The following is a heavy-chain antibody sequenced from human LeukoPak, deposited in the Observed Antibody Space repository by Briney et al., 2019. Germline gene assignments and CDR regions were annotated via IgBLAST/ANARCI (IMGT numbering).Heavy chain of an antibody. CDR1: GFTFSNYW. CDR3: ARVESGSCSNTRCRNIDY. J-gene: IGHJ4*02. V-gene: IGHV3-74*01. Sequence: PGGSLRLSCAASGFTFSNYWVHWVRQAPGKGLVWVSRINTDGSDSSYADSVKGRFTISRDNAKNTLYLQMSSLRAEDTAVYYCARVESGSCSNTRCRNIDYWGQGTLVTVSS. D-gene: IGHD2-2*01. CDR2: INTDGSDS.